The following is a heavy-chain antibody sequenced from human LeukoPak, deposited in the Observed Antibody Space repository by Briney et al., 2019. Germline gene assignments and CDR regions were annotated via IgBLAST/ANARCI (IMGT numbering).Heavy chain of an antibody. V-gene: IGHV4-4*07. CDR3: ARDQYCSNTSCYTGGFTSYYYYYMDV. Sequence: SETLSLTCTVSGGSISSYYWSWIRQPAGKGLEWIGRIYTSGSTNYNPSLKSRVTMSVDTSKDQFSLKLSSVTAADTAVYYCARDQYCSNTSCYTGGFTSYYYYYMDVWGKGTTVTVSS. J-gene: IGHJ6*03. CDR2: IYTSGST. D-gene: IGHD2-2*02. CDR1: GGSISSYY.